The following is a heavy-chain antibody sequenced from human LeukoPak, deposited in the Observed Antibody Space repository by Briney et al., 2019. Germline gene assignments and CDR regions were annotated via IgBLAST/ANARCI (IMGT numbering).Heavy chain of an antibody. CDR1: GGSISSSSYY. D-gene: IGHD2-2*02. CDR2: IYYSGST. Sequence: SETLSLTCTVSGGSISSSSYYWGWIRQPPGKGLEWIGSIYYSGSTYYNPSLKSRVTISVDRSKNQFSLKLSSVTAADTAVYYCASLPAAIRAGENYYYMDVWGKGTTVTVSS. J-gene: IGHJ6*03. V-gene: IGHV4-39*07. CDR3: ASLPAAIRAGENYYYMDV.